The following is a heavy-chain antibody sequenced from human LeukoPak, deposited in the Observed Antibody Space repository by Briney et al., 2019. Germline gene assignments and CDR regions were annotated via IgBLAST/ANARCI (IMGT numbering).Heavy chain of an antibody. D-gene: IGHD4-11*01. V-gene: IGHV3-30-3*01. CDR2: ISYDGSNK. CDR3: ARDQGVTMAFDI. J-gene: IGHJ3*02. CDR1: GFTFSSYA. Sequence: GGSLRLSCAASGFTFSSYAMHWVRQAPGKGLEWVAVISYDGSNKYYADSVKGRFTISRDNSKNTLYLQMNSLRAEDTAVYYCARDQGVTMAFDIWGQGTMVTVSS.